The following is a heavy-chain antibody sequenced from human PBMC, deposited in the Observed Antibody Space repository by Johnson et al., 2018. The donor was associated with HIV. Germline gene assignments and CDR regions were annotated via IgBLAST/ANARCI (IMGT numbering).Heavy chain of an antibody. CDR3: ASLSDDAFDF. V-gene: IGHV3-23*04. Sequence: VQLVESGGGVVQPGRSLRLSCAASGFTFRNYAMSWVRQAPGKGLEWVSRIVISGDSTYYADSVKGRFTISRDNSENTLYLQMNSLKAEDTAVYYCASLSDDAFDFWGQGTMVIVSS. J-gene: IGHJ3*01. CDR2: IVISGDST. CDR1: GFTFRNYA.